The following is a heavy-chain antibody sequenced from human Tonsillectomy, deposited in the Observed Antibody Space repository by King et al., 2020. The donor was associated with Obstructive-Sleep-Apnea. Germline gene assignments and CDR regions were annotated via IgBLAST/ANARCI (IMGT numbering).Heavy chain of an antibody. CDR3: ARSYYDILSGYYY. CDR2: IYNSEST. J-gene: IGHJ4*02. Sequence: QLQESGPGLVKPSETLSLTCTVSGGSFSTYYWSWIRQPPGKGLEYIGYIYNSESTNYNPSLKSRVTISVDTSKNQFSLKLSSVTAADTAVYYCARSYYDILSGYYYWGQGTLVTVSS. CDR1: GGSFSTYY. D-gene: IGHD3-9*01. V-gene: IGHV4-59*08.